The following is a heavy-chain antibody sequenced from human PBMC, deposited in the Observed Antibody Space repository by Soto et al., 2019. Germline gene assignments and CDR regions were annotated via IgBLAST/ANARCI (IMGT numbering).Heavy chain of an antibody. D-gene: IGHD2-8*01. CDR1: GLTFSSYG. J-gene: IGHJ4*02. Sequence: GGPLSLSCAASGLTFSSYGIHWVRQAPRKGLVWVAVISYDGSDKYYADSVKGRFTISRDNSKNTVYLQMNSLRAEDTALYYCATGIYFYCTSGRRTAVRDYWGQGTLVTVSS. V-gene: IGHV3-30-3*01. CDR2: ISYDGSDK. CDR3: ATGIYFYCTSGRRTAVRDY.